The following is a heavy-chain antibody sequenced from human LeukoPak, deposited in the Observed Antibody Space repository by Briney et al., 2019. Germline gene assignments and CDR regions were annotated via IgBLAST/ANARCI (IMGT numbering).Heavy chain of an antibody. Sequence: ASVKVSCKASGYTFTSCGVSWVRPAPGQGLEWMGWINPYNGDTRYAHNVQGRLTITTDTATTTAYMELRSLTSDDTATYFCVRDPGEQLAIDPHFDFWGLGTPVTVS. D-gene: IGHD6-13*01. CDR1: GYTFTSCG. CDR2: INPYNGDT. J-gene: IGHJ4*02. CDR3: VRDPGEQLAIDPHFDF. V-gene: IGHV1-18*01.